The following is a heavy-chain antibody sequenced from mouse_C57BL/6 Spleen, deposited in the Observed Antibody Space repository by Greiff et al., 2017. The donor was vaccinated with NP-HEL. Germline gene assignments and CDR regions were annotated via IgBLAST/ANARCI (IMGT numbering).Heavy chain of an antibody. CDR3: ARRIYECYSYYFDY. D-gene: IGHD2-3*01. J-gene: IGHJ2*01. V-gene: IGHV1-82*01. CDR2: IYPGDGDT. CDR1: GYAFSSSW. Sequence: VQLQQSGPELVKPGASVKISCKASGYAFSSSWMNWVKQRPGKGLEWIGRIYPGDGDTNYNGKFKGKATLTADKSSSTAYMQLSSLTSEDSAVYFCARRIYECYSYYFDYWGQGTTLTVSS.